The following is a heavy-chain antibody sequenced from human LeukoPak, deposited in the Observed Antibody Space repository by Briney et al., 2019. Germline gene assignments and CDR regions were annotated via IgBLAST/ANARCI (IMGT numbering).Heavy chain of an antibody. CDR1: GGTFSSYA. Sequence: ASVKVSCKASGGTFSSYAMHWVRQAPGQRLEWMGWINAGNGNTKYSQKFQGRVTITRDTSASTAYMELSSLRSEDTAVYYCASASDSSSWSGGHLNYWGQGTLVTVSS. CDR2: INAGNGNT. D-gene: IGHD6-13*01. V-gene: IGHV1-3*01. J-gene: IGHJ4*02. CDR3: ASASDSSSWSGGHLNY.